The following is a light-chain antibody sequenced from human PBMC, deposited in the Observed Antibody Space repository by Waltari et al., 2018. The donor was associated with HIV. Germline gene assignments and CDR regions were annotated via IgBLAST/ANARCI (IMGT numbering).Light chain of an antibody. J-gene: IGLJ3*02. CDR2: RND. V-gene: IGLV1-47*01. CDR3: AAWDDSLSVWM. CDR1: NSNNGNNF. Sequence: QSVLTQPPSASATPGQRVTISCSGSNSNNGNNFVFWYQQLPGTAPKLLISRNDQGPSGVPDRFSGSKSGTSASLAISWLRSEDDADYYCAAWDDSLSVWMFGGGTKLTVL.